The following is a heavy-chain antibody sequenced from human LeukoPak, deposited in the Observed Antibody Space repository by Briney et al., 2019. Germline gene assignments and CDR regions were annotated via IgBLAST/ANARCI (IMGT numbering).Heavy chain of an antibody. V-gene: IGHV1-18*01. Sequence: ASVKVSCKASGYTFTSYGISWVRQAPGQGLEWMGWISAYNGNTNYAQKLQDRVTMTTDTPTSTAYMELRSLRSDDTAVYYCARDPNLWSFDYWGQGTLVTVSS. CDR2: ISAYNGNT. CDR1: GYTFTSYG. D-gene: IGHD1-14*01. J-gene: IGHJ4*02. CDR3: ARDPNLWSFDY.